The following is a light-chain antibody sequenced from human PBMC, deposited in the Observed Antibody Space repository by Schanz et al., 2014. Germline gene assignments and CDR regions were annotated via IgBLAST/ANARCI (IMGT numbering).Light chain of an antibody. CDR2: GAS. CDR1: QSVSSN. CDR3: QQRSNWPPLT. V-gene: IGKV3-15*01. Sequence: EIVMTQSPATLSVSPGERATLSCRASQSVSSNLAWYQQKPGQAPRFLMYGASTRATGIPARFSASGSGTDFTLTISSLEPEDFAVYYCQQRSNWPPLTFGGGTKVESK. J-gene: IGKJ4*01.